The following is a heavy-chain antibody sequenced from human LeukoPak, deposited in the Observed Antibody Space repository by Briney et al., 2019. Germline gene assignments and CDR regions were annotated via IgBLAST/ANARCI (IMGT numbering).Heavy chain of an antibody. CDR1: GYTFTGHY. CDR2: INPNSGGT. CDR3: ARVGSSGRDTFEQSPT. D-gene: IGHD6-19*01. Sequence: GASVKVSCKASGYTFTGHYMHWVRQAPGQGLEWMGWINPNSGGTNYAQKFQGRVSMTGDTSISTSYMELSRLSSDDTAVYYCARVGSSGRDTFEQSPTWGQGTLVTVSS. V-gene: IGHV1-2*02. J-gene: IGHJ5*02.